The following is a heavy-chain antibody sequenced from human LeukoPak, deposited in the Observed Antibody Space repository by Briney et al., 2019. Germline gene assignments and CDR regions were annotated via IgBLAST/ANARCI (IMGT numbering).Heavy chain of an antibody. CDR3: ARGQQLAPPFGY. CDR1: GFSFISVW. D-gene: IGHD6-13*01. V-gene: IGHV3-30-3*01. J-gene: IGHJ4*02. Sequence: GGSLRLSCVGSGFSFISVWLNWVRQAPGKGLEWVAVISYDGSNKYYADSVKGRFTISRDNSKNTLYLQMNSLRAEDTAVYYCARGQQLAPPFGYWGQGTLVTVSS. CDR2: ISYDGSNK.